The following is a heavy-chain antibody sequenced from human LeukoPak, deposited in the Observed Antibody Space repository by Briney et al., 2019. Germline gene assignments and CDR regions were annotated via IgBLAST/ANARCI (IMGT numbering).Heavy chain of an antibody. CDR1: GFTFSHYA. J-gene: IGHJ4*02. Sequence: GGSLRLSCAASGFTFSHYAMSWVRQAPGKGLEWVSGISGSGYSTYYADSVKGRFTISRDNSKNTLYLQMNSLRAEDTAIYYCAKGLSGWNYFDYWGQGTLVTVSS. D-gene: IGHD6-19*01. CDR3: AKGLSGWNYFDY. V-gene: IGHV3-23*01. CDR2: ISGSGYST.